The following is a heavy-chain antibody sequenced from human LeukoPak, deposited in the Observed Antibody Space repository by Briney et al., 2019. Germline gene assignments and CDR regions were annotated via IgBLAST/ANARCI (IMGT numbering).Heavy chain of an antibody. Sequence: SETLSLTRAVYGESMIGHYWTWIRQPPGKRLEWIGEIHHSGGTNSNPSLKNRLTMSIDMSKNQFSLKLKSVTAADTAVYYCARATASGSGRAYDHWAQGNLVPVSS. D-gene: IGHD3-10*01. J-gene: IGHJ4*02. CDR2: IHHSGGT. V-gene: IGHV4-34*01. CDR3: ARATASGSGRAYDH. CDR1: GESMIGHY.